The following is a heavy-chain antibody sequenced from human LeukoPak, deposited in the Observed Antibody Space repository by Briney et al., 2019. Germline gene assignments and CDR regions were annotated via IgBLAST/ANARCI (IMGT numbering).Heavy chain of an antibody. V-gene: IGHV4-34*01. D-gene: IGHD3-10*01. Sequence: PSETLSLTCAVYGGSFSGYYWSRIRQPPGKGLEWIGEINHSGSTNYNPSLKSRVTTSVDTSKNQFSLKLSSVTAADTAVYYCAREARRVYYGSGSYSYYFDYWGQGTLVTVSS. CDR3: AREARRVYYGSGSYSYYFDY. J-gene: IGHJ4*02. CDR2: INHSGST. CDR1: GGSFSGYY.